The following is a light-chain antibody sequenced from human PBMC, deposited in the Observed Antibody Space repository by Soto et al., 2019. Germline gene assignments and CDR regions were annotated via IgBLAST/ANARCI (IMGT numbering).Light chain of an antibody. V-gene: IGKV3-11*01. J-gene: IGKJ2*01. Sequence: EIVMTQSPATLSVSPGERATLPCRARQPVYTYLSWYQQKPGQAPRLLIYGVSNRATGVPARFSGSGSGTDFTLTISSLAPEDFAVYYCQKRTNWPPHTFGQGTKVDIK. CDR1: QPVYTY. CDR3: QKRTNWPPHT. CDR2: GVS.